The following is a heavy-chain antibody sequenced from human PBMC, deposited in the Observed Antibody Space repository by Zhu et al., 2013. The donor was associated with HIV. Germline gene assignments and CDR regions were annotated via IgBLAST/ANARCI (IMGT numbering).Heavy chain of an antibody. CDR1: GGSISSGDYY. D-gene: IGHD2-2*02. J-gene: IGHJ6*03. CDR3: ARESRGYCSSTSCYNGYYYYYYMDV. Sequence: QVQLQESGPGLVKPSQTLSLTCTVSGGSISSGDYYWSWIRQPPGKGLEWIGYIYYSGSTYYNPSLKSRVTISVDTSKNQFSLKLSSVTAADTAVYYCARESRGYCSSTSCYNGYYYYYYMDVWGKGTTVTVSS. V-gene: IGHV4-30-4*01. CDR2: IYYSGST.